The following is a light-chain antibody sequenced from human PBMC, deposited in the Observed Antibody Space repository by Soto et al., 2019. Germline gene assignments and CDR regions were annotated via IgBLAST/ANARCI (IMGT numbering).Light chain of an antibody. J-gene: IGKJ1*01. CDR3: QQYNSYWT. CDR1: QSISSW. V-gene: IGKV1-5*01. Sequence: IQMNQSPSTLSASVGDRVTITCRASQSISSWLAWYQQKPGKAPKFLIYDASNLESGVPSRFSGSGSGTEFTLTISSLQPDDFATYYCQQYNSYWTFGQGTKVDI. CDR2: DAS.